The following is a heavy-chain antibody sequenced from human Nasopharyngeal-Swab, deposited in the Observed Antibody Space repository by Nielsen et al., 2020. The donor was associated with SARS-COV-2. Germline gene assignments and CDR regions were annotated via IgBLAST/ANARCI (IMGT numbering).Heavy chain of an antibody. D-gene: IGHD3-22*01. V-gene: IGHV5-51*01. CDR3: ARTAIEGGYYRGDAFEI. CDR2: IYPGDSDT. J-gene: IGHJ3*02. Sequence: GGSLRLSCEGSGYRFISYWIGWVRQMPGKGLEWMGIIYPGDSDTRYSPSFQGQVTISADKSIKTAYLQWSSLQASDTAMYYCARTAIEGGYYRGDAFEIWGQGTMVTVSA. CDR1: GYRFISYW.